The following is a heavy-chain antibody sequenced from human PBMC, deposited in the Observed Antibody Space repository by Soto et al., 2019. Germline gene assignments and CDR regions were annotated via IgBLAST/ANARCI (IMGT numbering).Heavy chain of an antibody. J-gene: IGHJ5*01. CDR2: TIPIFATT. V-gene: IGHV1-69*08. CDR1: GDTFRKYS. CDR3: VTAEGGYSNFAFDS. Sequence: SVKVSCKASGDTFRKYSVNWVRQAPGQGLEWMGRTIPIFATTDVAPTLKGRVSITADKSTHTIYMELSSLTSEDTAIYYCVTAEGGYSNFAFDSWGPGTLVTVSS. D-gene: IGHD5-12*01.